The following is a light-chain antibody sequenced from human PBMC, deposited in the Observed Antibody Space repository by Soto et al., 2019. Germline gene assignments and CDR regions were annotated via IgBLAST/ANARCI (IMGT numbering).Light chain of an antibody. J-gene: IGKJ5*01. V-gene: IGKV1-12*01. Sequence: DIQMTQSPSSVSASVGDIVTITCRASQDISSWLAWYQQKPGKAPKIMIYAASSLQGGVPSRFSGSGSGTEFTLTISSLQPEDFATYYCQQASSFPPTFGQGTRLENK. CDR2: AAS. CDR1: QDISSW. CDR3: QQASSFPPT.